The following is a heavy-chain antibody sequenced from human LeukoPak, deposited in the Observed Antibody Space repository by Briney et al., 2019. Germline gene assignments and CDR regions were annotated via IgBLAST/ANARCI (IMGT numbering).Heavy chain of an antibody. CDR2: INHSGST. CDR3: ARGGASSSWYPSQNNWFDP. V-gene: IGHV4-34*01. J-gene: IGHJ5*02. CDR1: GGSFSGYY. Sequence: SETLSLTCAVYGGSFSGYYWSWIRQPPGKGLEWIGEINHSGSTNYNPSLKSRVTISVDTSKNQFSLKLSSVTAADTAVYYCARGGASSSWYPSQNNWFDPWGQGTLVTVSS. D-gene: IGHD6-13*01.